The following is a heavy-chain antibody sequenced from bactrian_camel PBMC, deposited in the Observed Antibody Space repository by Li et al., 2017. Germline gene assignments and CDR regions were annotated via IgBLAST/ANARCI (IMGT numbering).Heavy chain of an antibody. J-gene: IGHJ4*01. V-gene: IGHV3S40*01. CDR2: SYPGAGVT. CDR1: GYNSNVNC. D-gene: IGHD3*01. Sequence: VQLVESGGGSVQAGGSLRISCAVSGYNSNVNCMGWVRQAPGKGREGVAASYPGAGVTDYVDSVKGRFAISRDDAEGAVYLQLNSLKPEDTAMYYCGKVRLYGTPSIPNERGQGTQVTIS. CDR3: GKVRLYGTPSIPNE.